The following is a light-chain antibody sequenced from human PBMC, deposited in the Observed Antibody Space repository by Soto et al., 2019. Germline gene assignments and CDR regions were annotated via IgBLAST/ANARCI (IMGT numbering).Light chain of an antibody. CDR2: EVT. V-gene: IGLV2-8*01. CDR1: SSDLGDFNY. Sequence: QSALTQPPSASGSPGQSVTISCTGTSSDLGDFNYVSWYQQHPGQVPKLMIYEVTKRPSGVPDRFSGSKSGNTASLTVSGLQAEDEADYYCSSRIGGTSVVFGGGTKLPVL. J-gene: IGLJ2*01. CDR3: SSRIGGTSVV.